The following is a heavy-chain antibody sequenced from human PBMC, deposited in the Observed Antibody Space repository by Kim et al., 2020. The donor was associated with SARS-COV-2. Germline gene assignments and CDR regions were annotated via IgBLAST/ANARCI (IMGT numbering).Heavy chain of an antibody. CDR3: TSTTAMGGWFDP. Sequence: GGSLRLSCAASGFTFSGSAMHWVRQASGKGLVWVGRIRSKANSYATAYAASVKGRLTISRDDSKNTAYLQMNSLKTEDTAVYYCTSTTAMGGWFDPWGQGTLVTVSS. CDR1: GFTFSGSA. J-gene: IGHJ5*02. CDR2: IRSKANSYAT. V-gene: IGHV3-73*01. D-gene: IGHD5-18*01.